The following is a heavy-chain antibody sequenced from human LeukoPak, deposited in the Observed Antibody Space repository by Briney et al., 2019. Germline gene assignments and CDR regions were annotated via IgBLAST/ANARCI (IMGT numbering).Heavy chain of an antibody. J-gene: IGHJ6*03. D-gene: IGHD6-13*01. Sequence: PSETLSLTCNVSGDSISSDYWSWIRQPPGKGLEWIGHIYYSGSTNYNPSLKSRVTILVDASKNHFSLKVSSVTAADTAVYYCATIAPRYYYYYMDVRGKGTTVTISS. CDR3: ATIAPRYYYYYMDV. CDR1: GDSISSDY. CDR2: IYYSGST. V-gene: IGHV4-59*01.